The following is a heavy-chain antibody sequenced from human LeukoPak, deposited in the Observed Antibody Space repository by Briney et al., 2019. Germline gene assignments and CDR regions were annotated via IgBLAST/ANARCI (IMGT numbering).Heavy chain of an antibody. CDR3: ARHLYYSASAFWYIDL. V-gene: IGHV4-39*01. J-gene: IGHJ2*01. CDR2: VSQSGNT. CDR1: GDSITSSDHY. D-gene: IGHD3-10*01. Sequence: PPETLSLTCTLSGDSITSSDHYWVWIRQSPGKGLEWIGSVSQSGNTYYRSSLKSRVTVSIDTSKNEFSLILTSVTAADTAQYYCARHLYYSASAFWYIDLWGRGTLVIVSP.